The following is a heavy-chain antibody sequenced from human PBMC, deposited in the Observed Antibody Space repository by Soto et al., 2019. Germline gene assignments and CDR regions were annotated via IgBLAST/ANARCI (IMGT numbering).Heavy chain of an antibody. J-gene: IGHJ6*02. CDR1: GYTFTSYG. V-gene: IGHV1-18*01. CDR3: ARDGEMATIYYYYYYGMDV. D-gene: IGHD3-10*01. Sequence: ASVKVSCKASGYTFTSYGISWVRQAPGQGLEWMGWISAYNGNTNYAQKLKGRVTMTTDTSTSTAYMELRSLRTDDTAVYYCARDGEMATIYYYYYYGMDVWGQGTTVTVS. CDR2: ISAYNGNT.